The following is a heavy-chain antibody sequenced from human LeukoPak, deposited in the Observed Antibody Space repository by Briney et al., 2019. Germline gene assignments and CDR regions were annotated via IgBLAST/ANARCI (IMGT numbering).Heavy chain of an antibody. J-gene: IGHJ4*02. CDR1: GFTFSSYA. CDR3: EVPSVERSGYYHFDY. CDR2: ISGSGGST. V-gene: IGHV3-23*01. D-gene: IGHD3-3*01. Sequence: PGGSLRLSCAASGFTFSSYAMSWVRQAPGKGLEWVSAISGSGGSTYYADSVKGRFTISRDNSKNTLYLQMNSLRAEDTAVYYCEVPSVERSGYYHFDYWGQGTLVTVSS.